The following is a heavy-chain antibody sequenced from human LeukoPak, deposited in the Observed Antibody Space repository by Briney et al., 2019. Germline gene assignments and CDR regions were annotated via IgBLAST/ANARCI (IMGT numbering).Heavy chain of an antibody. Sequence: GASVKVSCKASGYTFTSYGISWVRQAPGQGLEWMGWISAYNGNTNYAQKLQGRVTMTTDTSTSTAYMELRSLRSDDTAVYYCARECRSLLPGSKYYDIRTTYGMDVWGQGTTVTVSS. V-gene: IGHV1-18*01. CDR3: ARECRSLLPGSKYYDIRTTYGMDV. CDR2: ISAYNGNT. D-gene: IGHD3-9*01. J-gene: IGHJ6*02. CDR1: GYTFTSYG.